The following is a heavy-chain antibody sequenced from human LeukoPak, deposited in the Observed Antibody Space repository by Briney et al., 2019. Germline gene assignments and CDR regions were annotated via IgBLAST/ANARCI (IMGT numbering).Heavy chain of an antibody. V-gene: IGHV3-23*01. Sequence: PGGSLRLSCAASGFTFSNYAMSWVRQAPGKGLEWVSGISGSGGSTYFADSVKGRFTISRDNSKNTLYLQMNSLRAEDTAIYYCAKRLIPAINPTWICPFDPWGQGTLVTVSS. CDR1: GFTFSNYA. CDR2: ISGSGGST. CDR3: AKRLIPAINPTWICPFDP. D-gene: IGHD2-2*01. J-gene: IGHJ5*02.